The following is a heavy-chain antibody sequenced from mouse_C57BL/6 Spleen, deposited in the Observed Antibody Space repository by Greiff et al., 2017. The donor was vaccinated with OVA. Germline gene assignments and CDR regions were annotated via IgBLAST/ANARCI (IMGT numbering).Heavy chain of an antibody. J-gene: IGHJ1*03. V-gene: IGHV3-6*01. Sequence: EVKLVESGPGLVKPSQSLSLTCSVTGYSITSGYYWNWIRQFPGNKLEWMGYISYDGSNNYNPSLKNRISITRDTSKNQFFLKLNSVTTEDTATYYCARFRGYWYFDVWGTGITVTVSS. CDR3: ARFRGYWYFDV. CDR1: GYSITSGYY. CDR2: ISYDGSN.